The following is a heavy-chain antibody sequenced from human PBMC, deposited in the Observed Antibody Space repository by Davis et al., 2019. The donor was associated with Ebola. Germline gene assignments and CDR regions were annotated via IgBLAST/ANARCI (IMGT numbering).Heavy chain of an antibody. J-gene: IGHJ6*02. Sequence: AASVKVSCKASGGTFSSYAISWVRQAPGQGLEWMGGIIPIFGTANYAQKFQGRVTITADESTSTAYMELSSLRAEDTAVYYCARALWFRELGRGYYYYYGMDVWGQGTTVTVSS. CDR1: GGTFSSYA. CDR2: IIPIFGTA. V-gene: IGHV1-69*13. CDR3: ARALWFRELGRGYYYYYGMDV. D-gene: IGHD3-10*01.